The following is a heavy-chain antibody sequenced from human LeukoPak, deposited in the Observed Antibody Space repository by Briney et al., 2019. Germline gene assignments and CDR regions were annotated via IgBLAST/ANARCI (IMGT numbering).Heavy chain of an antibody. CDR3: ARRGSYYHYYYMDV. CDR1: GFTFSSYW. J-gene: IGHJ6*03. CDR2: INQDGSEK. D-gene: IGHD3-16*01. Sequence: GGSLRLSCAASGFTFSSYWMSWVRQAPGKGLEWVANINQDGSEKYYVDSVKGRFTLSRDNVKDSLYLQMNSLRAEDTAAYYCARRGSYYHYYYMDVWGKGTTVTVSS. V-gene: IGHV3-7*01.